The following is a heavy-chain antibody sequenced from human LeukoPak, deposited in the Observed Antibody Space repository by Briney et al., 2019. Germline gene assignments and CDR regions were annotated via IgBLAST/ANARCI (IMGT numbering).Heavy chain of an antibody. CDR3: ARESAGYTSGWRGGYFDY. J-gene: IGHJ4*02. CDR1: GGSISSFY. CDR2: VYYSGST. Sequence: SETLSLTCTVSGGSISSFYWSWIRQPPGKGLEYIGYVYYSGSTNYSPSLKSRVTISVDTSKNQFSLKLSSVTAADTAVYYCARESAGYTSGWRGGYFDYWGQGTLVTVSS. V-gene: IGHV4-59*01. D-gene: IGHD6-19*01.